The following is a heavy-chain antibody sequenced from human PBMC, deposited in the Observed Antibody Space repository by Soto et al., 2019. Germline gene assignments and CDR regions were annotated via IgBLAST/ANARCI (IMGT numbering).Heavy chain of an antibody. D-gene: IGHD2-2*01. CDR1: GGTFSSYT. J-gene: IGHJ3*02. V-gene: IGHV1-69*12. CDR2: IIPIFGTI. CDR3: AREGLTFGPGAVGGAFDI. Sequence: QVQLVQSGAEVKKPGSSVTVSCKASGGTFSSYTISWVRQAPGQGLEWMGGIIPIFGTINNAQKFQDRVTITADESANIVYMELSSLRSEDTAIYYCAREGLTFGPGAVGGAFDIWGQGTLVTVSS.